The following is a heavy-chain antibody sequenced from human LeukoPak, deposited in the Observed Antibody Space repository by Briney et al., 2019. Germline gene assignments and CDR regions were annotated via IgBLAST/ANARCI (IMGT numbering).Heavy chain of an antibody. V-gene: IGHV3-64*01. Sequence: PGGSLRLSCAASGFTFSSYAMHWVRQAPGKGLEYVSSISSNGGSTYYANSVKGRFTISRDNSKNTLYLQMGSLRAEDMAVYYCAKNWNYDYWGQGTLVTVSS. J-gene: IGHJ4*02. CDR3: AKNWNYDY. CDR1: GFTFSSYA. CDR2: ISSNGGST. D-gene: IGHD1-7*01.